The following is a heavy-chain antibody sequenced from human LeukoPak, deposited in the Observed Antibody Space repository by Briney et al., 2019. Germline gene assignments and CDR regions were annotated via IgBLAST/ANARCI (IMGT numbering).Heavy chain of an antibody. Sequence: SETLSLTCAVYGGSFSGYYWSWIRQPPGKGPEWIGEINHSGSTNYNPSLKSRVTISVDTSKDQFSLKLSSVTAADTAVYYCARVVAAAEIPNFDYWGQGTLVTVSS. CDR2: INHSGST. V-gene: IGHV4-34*01. CDR1: GGSFSGYY. CDR3: ARVVAAAEIPNFDY. J-gene: IGHJ4*02. D-gene: IGHD6-13*01.